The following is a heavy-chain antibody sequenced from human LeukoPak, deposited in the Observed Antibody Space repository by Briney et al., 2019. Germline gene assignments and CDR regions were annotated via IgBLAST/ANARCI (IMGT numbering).Heavy chain of an antibody. Sequence: GASVKVSCKASGYTFTGYYMHWVRQAPGQGLAWMGWINPNSGGTNYAQKFQGRVTMTRDTSISTAYMELSRLRSDDTAVYYCARLRVLDYYGSGTNDDEFDYWGQGTLVTVSS. V-gene: IGHV1-2*02. CDR1: GYTFTGYY. CDR2: INPNSGGT. CDR3: ARLRVLDYYGSGTNDDEFDY. J-gene: IGHJ4*02. D-gene: IGHD3-10*01.